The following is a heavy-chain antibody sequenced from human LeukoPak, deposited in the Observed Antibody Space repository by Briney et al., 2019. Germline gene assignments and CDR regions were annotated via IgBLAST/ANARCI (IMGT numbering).Heavy chain of an antibody. CDR1: GFTFSSYW. CDR3: ARIAAAGFDY. CDR2: IKQDGSEK. J-gene: IGHJ4*02. D-gene: IGHD6-13*01. Sequence: GGSLRLSCAACGFTFSSYWMSWVRQAPGKGLEWVANIKQDGSEKYYIDSVKGRFTISRDNAKSSLYLQMNSLRAEDTAVYYCARIAAAGFDYWGQGTLVTVSS. V-gene: IGHV3-7*01.